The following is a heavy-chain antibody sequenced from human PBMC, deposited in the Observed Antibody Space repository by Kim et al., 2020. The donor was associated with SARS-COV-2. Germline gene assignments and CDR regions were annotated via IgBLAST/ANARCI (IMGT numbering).Heavy chain of an antibody. Sequence: ASVKVSCKASGYTFTSYYMHWVRQAPGQGLEWMGIINPSGGSTSYAQKFQGRVTMTRDTSTSTVYMELSSLRSEDTAVYYCARTDRPYRSVWWFDPWGQGTLVTVSS. CDR1: GYTFTSYY. D-gene: IGHD5-12*01. CDR2: INPSGGST. J-gene: IGHJ5*02. V-gene: IGHV1-46*01. CDR3: ARTDRPYRSVWWFDP.